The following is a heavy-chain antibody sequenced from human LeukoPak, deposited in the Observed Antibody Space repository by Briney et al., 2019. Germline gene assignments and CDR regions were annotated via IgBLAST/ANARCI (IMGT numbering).Heavy chain of an antibody. CDR3: ARSYSGYDYVRYFDL. CDR2: VYSGGST. CDR1: GFTVSSNY. J-gene: IGHJ2*01. V-gene: IGHV3-53*04. D-gene: IGHD5-12*01. Sequence: GGSLILSCAASGFTVSSNYMSWVRQAPGKGLEWVSVVYSGGSTYYADSVKGRFTISRHNSKTTLYLQMNRLRAEDTAVYYCARSYSGYDYVRYFDLWGRGNLVTVSS.